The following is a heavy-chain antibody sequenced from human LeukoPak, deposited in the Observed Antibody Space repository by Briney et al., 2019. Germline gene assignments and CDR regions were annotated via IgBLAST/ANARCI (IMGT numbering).Heavy chain of an antibody. CDR2: INPSSGGT. CDR3: ASGFSSSYSYDSSGSYFDY. Sequence: ASVKVSCTASGYTFTGYYLHWVRQAPGQGLEWMGWINPSSGGTNYAQKFQGRVTMTRDTSISTAYMEVTRLRSDDTAVYYCASGFSSSYSYDSSGSYFDYWGQGTLVTVSS. V-gene: IGHV1-2*02. CDR1: GYTFTGYY. D-gene: IGHD3-22*01. J-gene: IGHJ4*02.